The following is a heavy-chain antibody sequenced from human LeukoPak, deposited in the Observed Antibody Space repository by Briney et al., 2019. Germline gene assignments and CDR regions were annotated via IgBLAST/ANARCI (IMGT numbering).Heavy chain of an antibody. CDR3: ARGAGYYDSSDDYYYYYMDV. D-gene: IGHD3-22*01. J-gene: IGHJ6*03. V-gene: IGHV3-48*03. Sequence: GGSLRLSCAASGFTFSSYEMNWVRQAPGKGLEWVSYISSSGSTIYYADSVKGRFTISRDNAKNSLYLQMNSLRAEDTALYYCARGAGYYDSSDDYYYYYMDVWGKGTTVTVSS. CDR1: GFTFSSYE. CDR2: ISSSGSTI.